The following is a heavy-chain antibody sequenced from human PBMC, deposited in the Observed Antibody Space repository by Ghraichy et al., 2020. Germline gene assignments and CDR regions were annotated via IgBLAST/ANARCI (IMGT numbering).Heavy chain of an antibody. Sequence: GSLSLTCAVYGGSFSGYYWSWIRQPPGKGLEWIGEINHSGSTNYNPSLKSRVTISVDTSKNQFSLKLSSVTAADTAMYYCARNLGGLPPGGYWGQGTLVIVSS. CDR3: ARNLGGLPPGGY. CDR1: GGSFSGYY. V-gene: IGHV4-34*01. D-gene: IGHD4-23*01. J-gene: IGHJ4*02. CDR2: INHSGST.